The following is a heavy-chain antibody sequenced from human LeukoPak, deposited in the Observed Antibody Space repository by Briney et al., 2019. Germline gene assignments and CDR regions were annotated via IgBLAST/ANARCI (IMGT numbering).Heavy chain of an antibody. D-gene: IGHD3-16*02. CDR3: ARETPYPGGVIANFDY. J-gene: IGHJ4*02. CDR1: GYTFTDYY. CDR2: INTNTGNP. Sequence: ASVKVSCKASGYTFTDYYMQWVRQAPGQGLEWMGWINTNTGNPTYAQGFTGRFVFSLDTSVSTAYLQISSLKAEDTAVYYCARETPYPGGVIANFDYWGQGTLVTISS. V-gene: IGHV7-4-1*02.